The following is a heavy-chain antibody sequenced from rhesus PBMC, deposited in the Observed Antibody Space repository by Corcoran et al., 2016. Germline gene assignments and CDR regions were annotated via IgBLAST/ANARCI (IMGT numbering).Heavy chain of an antibody. CDR3: ARVEFLEWLLPNSLDV. CDR2: ISGSSGST. V-gene: IGHV4-165*01. D-gene: IGHD3-3*01. J-gene: IGHJ5-2*02. Sequence: QVQLQESGPGLVKPSETLSLTCAGAGGSFSGSSWGWIRQPPGKGLEWIGYISGSSGSTDNNPSLKSRVTISTDTSKNQFSRKLSSVTAADTAVYYCARVEFLEWLLPNSLDVWGRGVLVTVSS. CDR1: GGSFSGSS.